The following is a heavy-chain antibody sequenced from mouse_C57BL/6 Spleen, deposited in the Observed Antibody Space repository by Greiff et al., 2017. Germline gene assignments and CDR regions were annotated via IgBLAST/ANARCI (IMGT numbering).Heavy chain of an antibody. CDR3: ARYDSFWYFDV. J-gene: IGHJ1*03. Sequence: QVQLQQSGAELARPGASVKMSCKASGYTFTSYTMHWVKQRPGQGLEWIGYINPSSGYTKYNQKFQDKATLTADKSSSTAYMQLSSLTSEDSAVYYCARYDSFWYFDVWGTGTTVTVSS. CDR2: INPSSGYT. D-gene: IGHD2-4*01. CDR1: GYTFTSYT. V-gene: IGHV1-4*01.